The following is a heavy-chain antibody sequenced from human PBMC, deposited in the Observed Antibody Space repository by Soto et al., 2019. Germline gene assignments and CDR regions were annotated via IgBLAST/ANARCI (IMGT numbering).Heavy chain of an antibody. CDR3: LGGLGWLVDY. CDR1: GFTINNYY. V-gene: IGHV3-7*01. Sequence: EVQLVASGGGLVQPGGSLRLSCVASGFTINNYYMNWVRQAPGKGLEWVANINQDGSEIYYVDSVKGRFTISRDNAKNSLYLQMDILRAEDTAVYSCLGGLGWLVDYWGQGTGVTVSS. D-gene: IGHD3-3*01. CDR2: INQDGSEI. J-gene: IGHJ4*02.